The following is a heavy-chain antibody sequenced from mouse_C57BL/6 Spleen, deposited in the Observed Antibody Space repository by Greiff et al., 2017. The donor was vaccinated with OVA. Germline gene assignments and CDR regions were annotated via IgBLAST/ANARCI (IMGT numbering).Heavy chain of an antibody. CDR3: ARGGNYLYYAMDY. J-gene: IGHJ4*01. V-gene: IGHV5-4*03. CDR2: ISDGGSYT. Sequence: EVKLMESGGGLVKPGGSLKLSCAASGFTFSSYAMSWVRQTPEKRLEWVATISDGGSYTYYPDNVKGRFTISRDNAKNNLYLQMSHLKSEDTAMDYCARGGNYLYYAMDYWGQGTSVTVSS. CDR1: GFTFSSYA. D-gene: IGHD2-1*01.